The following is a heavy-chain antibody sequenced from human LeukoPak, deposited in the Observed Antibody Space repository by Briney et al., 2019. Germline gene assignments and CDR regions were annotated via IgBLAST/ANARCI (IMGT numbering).Heavy chain of an antibody. V-gene: IGHV1-2*02. CDR1: GYTFTSYD. CDR2: INPNSGGT. J-gene: IGHJ4*02. D-gene: IGHD6-19*01. Sequence: ASVKVSCKASGYTFTSYDINWVRQATGQGLEWMGWINPNSGGTNYAQKFQGRVTMTRDTSISTAYMELSRLRSDDTAVYYCARAKQWLPFDYWGQGTLVTVSS. CDR3: ARAKQWLPFDY.